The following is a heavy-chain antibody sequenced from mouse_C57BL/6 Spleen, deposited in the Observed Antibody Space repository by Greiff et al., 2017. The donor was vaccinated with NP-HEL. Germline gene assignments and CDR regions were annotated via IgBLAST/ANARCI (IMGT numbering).Heavy chain of an antibody. Sequence: EVKLMESGGDLVKPGGSLKLSCAASGFTFSSYGMSWVRQTPDKRLEWVATISSGGSYTYYPDSVKGRFTISRDNAKNTLYLHMSSLKSEDTAMYYCARHDDYPVAYWGQGTLVTVSA. CDR3: ARHDDYPVAY. CDR1: GFTFSSYG. J-gene: IGHJ3*01. V-gene: IGHV5-6*01. CDR2: ISSGGSYT. D-gene: IGHD2-4*01.